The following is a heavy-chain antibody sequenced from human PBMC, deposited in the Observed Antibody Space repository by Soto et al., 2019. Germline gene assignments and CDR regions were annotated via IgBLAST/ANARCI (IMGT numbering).Heavy chain of an antibody. V-gene: IGHV1-69*06. D-gene: IGHD6-13*01. CDR2: IIPISGTA. Sequence: SVKVFCHASGGPVSGYAFSLLRPTPGQGLELMGGIIPISGTANYAQKSQGRVTITADKSTSTAYMELSSLRSEDAAVYYCARDLFYRSSSHAGDYYGMDVWGQGTTVT. CDR3: ARDLFYRSSSHAGDYYGMDV. J-gene: IGHJ6*02. CDR1: GGPVSGYA.